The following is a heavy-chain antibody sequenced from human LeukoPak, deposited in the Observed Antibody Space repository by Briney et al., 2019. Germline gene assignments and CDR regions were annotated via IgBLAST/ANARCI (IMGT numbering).Heavy chain of an antibody. V-gene: IGHV1-18*04. CDR1: VYTFTSLG. CDR3: TRDHCRGDNCPSFDY. D-gene: IGHD2-15*01. CDR2: IGAYNGDT. Sequence: ASVTVSCKPSVYTFTSLGISWVRQAPGQGLEWMGWIGAYNGDTNYAQKFQGRVTMTTDTSTSTAYMDLRSLRSDDTAVYYCTRDHCRGDNCPSFDYWGQGTLVTVSS. J-gene: IGHJ4*02.